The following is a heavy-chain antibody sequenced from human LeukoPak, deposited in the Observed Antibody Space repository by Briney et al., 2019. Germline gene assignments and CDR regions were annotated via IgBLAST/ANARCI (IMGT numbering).Heavy chain of an antibody. CDR2: IGSSGRSI. Sequence: GGSLRLSCAASGFTFSSYEMNWVRQAPGKGLEWVSYIGSSGRSIYYADSVKGRFTISRDNSKNTLYLQMNSLRAEDTAVYYCAKSPTRGYSYGPIDYWGQGTLVTVSS. J-gene: IGHJ4*02. D-gene: IGHD5-18*01. V-gene: IGHV3-48*03. CDR1: GFTFSSYE. CDR3: AKSPTRGYSYGPIDY.